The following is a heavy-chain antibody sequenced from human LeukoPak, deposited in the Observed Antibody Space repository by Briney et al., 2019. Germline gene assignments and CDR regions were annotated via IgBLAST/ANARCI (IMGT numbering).Heavy chain of an antibody. CDR2: ISYDGSNK. D-gene: IGHD4-17*01. V-gene: IGHV3-30*18. CDR1: GFTFSSYG. Sequence: PGGSLRLSCAASGFTFSSYGMHWVRQAPGKGLEWVAVISYDGSNKYYADSVKGRFTISRDNSKNTLYLQMNSLRAEDTAVYYCAKDSHPTVTTPNYYYYMDVWGKGTTVTVSS. CDR3: AKDSHPTVTTPNYYYYMDV. J-gene: IGHJ6*03.